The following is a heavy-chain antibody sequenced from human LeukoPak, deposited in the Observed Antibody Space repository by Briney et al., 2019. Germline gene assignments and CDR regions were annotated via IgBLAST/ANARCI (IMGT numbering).Heavy chain of an antibody. CDR2: ITSSSTYV. V-gene: IGHV3-21*01. Sequence: GGSLRLSCAASGFPFSKYTMNWVRRAPGKGLGWVSLITSSSTYVESADSVKGRFTISRDNAKNSLSLQMNSLRADDTAVYYCARDFGWGGALDIWGQGTMVTVSS. CDR1: GFPFSKYT. J-gene: IGHJ3*02. CDR3: ARDFGWGGALDI. D-gene: IGHD6-19*01.